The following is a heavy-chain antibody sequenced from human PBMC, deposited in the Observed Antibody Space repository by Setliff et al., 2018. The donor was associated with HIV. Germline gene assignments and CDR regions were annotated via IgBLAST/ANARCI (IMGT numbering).Heavy chain of an antibody. J-gene: IGHJ4*02. CDR2: IYDNEKT. CDR3: ARLPQD. V-gene: IGHV4-59*08. CDR1: GFSIENFD. Sequence: SETLSLSCTVVGFSIENFDMHWIRQPPGKGLEWIGYIYDNEKTFYNPSLKSRVTITVDTSKNQISLQLTSVTAEDTALYYCARLPQDWGQGTLVTVSS.